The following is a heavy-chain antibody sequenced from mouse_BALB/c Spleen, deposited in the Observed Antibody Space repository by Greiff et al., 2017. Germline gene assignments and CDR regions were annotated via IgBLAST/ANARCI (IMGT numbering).Heavy chain of an antibody. V-gene: IGHV5-12-2*01. D-gene: IGHD1-1*01. J-gene: IGHJ4*01. CDR1: GFTFSSYT. CDR3: ARHPGSSYDYAMDY. Sequence: EVQLVESGGGLVQPGGSLKLSCAASGFTFSSYTMSWVRQTPEKRLEWVAYISNGGGSTYYPDTVKGRFTISRDNAKNTLYLQMSSLKSEDTAMYYCARHPGSSYDYAMDYWGQGTSVTVSS. CDR2: ISNGGGST.